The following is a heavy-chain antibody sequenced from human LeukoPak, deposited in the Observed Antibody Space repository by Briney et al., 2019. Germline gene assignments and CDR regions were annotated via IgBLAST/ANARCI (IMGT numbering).Heavy chain of an antibody. CDR3: ARPSGYSYGDAFDI. CDR2: IYYSGST. D-gene: IGHD5-18*01. J-gene: IGHJ3*02. CDR1: GGSISSSSYY. Sequence: SETLSLTCTVSGGSISSSSYYWGWIRQPPGKGLEWIGSIYYSGSTYYNPSLRSRVTISVDTSKNQFSLKLSSVTAADTAVYYCARPSGYSYGDAFDIWGQGTMVTVSS. V-gene: IGHV4-39*01.